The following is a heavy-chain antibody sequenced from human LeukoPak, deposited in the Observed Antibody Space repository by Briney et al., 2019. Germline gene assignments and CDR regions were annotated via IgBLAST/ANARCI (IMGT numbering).Heavy chain of an antibody. Sequence: ASVKVSCKAPGYTFTGYYMHWVRQAPGQGLEWMGWINPNSGGTNYAQKFQGRVTMTRDTSTSTAYMELSRLRSDDTAVYYCARDKIMITFGGPPSFDAFDIWGQGTMVTVSS. CDR2: INPNSGGT. CDR1: GYTFTGYY. CDR3: ARDKIMITFGGPPSFDAFDI. D-gene: IGHD3-16*01. V-gene: IGHV1-2*02. J-gene: IGHJ3*02.